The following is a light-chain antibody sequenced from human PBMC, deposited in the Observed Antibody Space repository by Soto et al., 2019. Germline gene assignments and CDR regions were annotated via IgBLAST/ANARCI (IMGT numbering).Light chain of an antibody. CDR3: QQYKSYWT. Sequence: AIRMTQSPSSLSASTVERVTITFRASQGISSYLAWYQQKPGRAPKLLIYDASSLESGVPSRFSGSASGTDFTLTISSLQPDDFATYYCQQYKSYWTFGQGTRLEIK. V-gene: IGKV1-8*01. CDR1: QGISSY. J-gene: IGKJ5*01. CDR2: DAS.